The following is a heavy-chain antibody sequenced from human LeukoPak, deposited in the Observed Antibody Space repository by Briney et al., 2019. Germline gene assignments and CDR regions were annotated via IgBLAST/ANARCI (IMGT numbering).Heavy chain of an antibody. D-gene: IGHD2-8*01. CDR2: IIPILGIA. J-gene: IGHJ5*02. CDR1: GGTFSSYA. Sequence: SVKVSCKASGGTFSSYAISWVRQAPGQGLERMGRIIPILGIANYAQKFQGRVTITADKSTSTAYMELSSLRSEDTAVYYCARDSVYAISRYWFDPWGQGTLVTVSS. CDR3: ARDSVYAISRYWFDP. V-gene: IGHV1-69*04.